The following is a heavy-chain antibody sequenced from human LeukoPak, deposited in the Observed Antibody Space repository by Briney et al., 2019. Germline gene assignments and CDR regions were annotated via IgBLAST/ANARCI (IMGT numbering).Heavy chain of an antibody. Sequence: GETIYAQKFQGRVTMTEDTSTDTAYMELSSLRSEDTAVYYCASWRLYDSSGYYRYYFDYWGQGTLVTVSS. J-gene: IGHJ4*02. D-gene: IGHD3-22*01. V-gene: IGHV1-24*01. CDR2: GET. CDR3: ASWRLYDSSGYYRYYFDY.